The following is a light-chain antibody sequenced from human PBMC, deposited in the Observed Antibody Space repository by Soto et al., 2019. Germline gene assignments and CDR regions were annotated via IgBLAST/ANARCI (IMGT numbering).Light chain of an antibody. CDR1: SSNIGAGYD. Sequence: QSVLTQPPSVSGAPGQRVTISCTGSSSNIGAGYDVHWYRQLPGTVPKLLIYSNTNRASGVPDRFSASKSATSASLAITGLQAEDEADYYCQSYDSSLSAVVFGGGTKVTVL. J-gene: IGLJ2*01. CDR2: SNT. CDR3: QSYDSSLSAVV. V-gene: IGLV1-40*01.